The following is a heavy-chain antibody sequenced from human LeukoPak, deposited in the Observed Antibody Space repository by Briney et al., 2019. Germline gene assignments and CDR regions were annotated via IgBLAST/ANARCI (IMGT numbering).Heavy chain of an antibody. J-gene: IGHJ5*02. Sequence: GGSLRLSCAASGFTFSSFSMNWVRQAPGKGLEWVGRIKSKIDGGTTDYAAPVKGRFTISRDDSKNTLYLQMNSLKSEDTAVYYCITFVVIPAWGQGTLVTVSS. D-gene: IGHD2-2*01. V-gene: IGHV3-15*01. CDR2: IKSKIDGGTT. CDR1: GFTFSSFS. CDR3: ITFVVIPA.